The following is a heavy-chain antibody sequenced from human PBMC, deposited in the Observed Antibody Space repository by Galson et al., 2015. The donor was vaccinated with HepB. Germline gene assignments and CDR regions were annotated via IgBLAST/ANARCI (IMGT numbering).Heavy chain of an antibody. V-gene: IGHV5-51*03. Sequence: QSGAEVKKPGESLKISCKGSGYSFTSYWIGWVRQMPGKGLEWMGIIYPGDSDTRYSPSFQGHVTISADKSISTAYLQWSSLKASDTAMYYCARVGLQQLVRHYYYGMDVWGQGTTVTVSS. CDR1: GYSFTSYW. CDR2: IYPGDSDT. D-gene: IGHD6-13*01. J-gene: IGHJ6*02. CDR3: ARVGLQQLVRHYYYGMDV.